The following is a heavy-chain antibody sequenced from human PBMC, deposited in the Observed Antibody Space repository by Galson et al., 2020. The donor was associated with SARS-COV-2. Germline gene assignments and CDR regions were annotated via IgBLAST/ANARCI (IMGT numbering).Heavy chain of an antibody. CDR2: INPKSGGT. CDR3: ARLRYYDVLSGYIVDF. J-gene: IGHJ6*02. Sequence: ASVKVSCKASGYTFTDYYIHWVRQAPGQGLEWMGWINPKSGGTNYAQKFEGRVTMTRDTSITTAYMELSRLRADDTAVYYCARLRYYDVLSGYIVDFWGQGTMVTVS. CDR1: GYTFTDYY. D-gene: IGHD3-9*01. V-gene: IGHV1-2*02.